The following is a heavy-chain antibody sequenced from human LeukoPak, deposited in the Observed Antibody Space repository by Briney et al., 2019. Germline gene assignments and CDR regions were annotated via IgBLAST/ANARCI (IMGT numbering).Heavy chain of an antibody. Sequence: GGSLRLSRVASRFTFSSFAMHWARQVPGRGLEWVAVAPFDGSDKYYADSVKGRFTISRDDSMSTLYLQMNSLTTEDTAVYYCARGSGAAAGFLDYWGQGALVTVSS. CDR3: ARGSGAAAGFLDY. D-gene: IGHD6-13*01. CDR1: RFTFSSFA. V-gene: IGHV3-30*04. CDR2: APFDGSDK. J-gene: IGHJ4*02.